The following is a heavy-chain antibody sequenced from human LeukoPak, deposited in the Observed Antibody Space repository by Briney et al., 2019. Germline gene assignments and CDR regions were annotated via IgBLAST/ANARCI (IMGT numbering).Heavy chain of an antibody. CDR3: AREEVKRITIFGVVAITLDY. CDR2: IYTSGRT. J-gene: IGHJ4*02. Sequence: PSETLSLTCTVSGGSISSGSYYWSWIRQPAGKGLEWIGRIYTSGRTNYNPSLKSRVTISVDTSKNQFSLKLSSVTAADTAVYYCAREEVKRITIFGVVAITLDYWGQGTLVTVSS. D-gene: IGHD3-3*01. V-gene: IGHV4-61*02. CDR1: GGSISSGSYY.